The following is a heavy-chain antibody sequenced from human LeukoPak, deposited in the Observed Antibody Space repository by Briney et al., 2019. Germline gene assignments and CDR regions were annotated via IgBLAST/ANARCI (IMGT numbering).Heavy chain of an antibody. V-gene: IGHV3-66*01. CDR1: GFTFSNYA. D-gene: IGHD1-1*01. J-gene: IGHJ4*02. Sequence: PGGSLRLSCAASGFTFSNYAMSWVRQAPGKGLEWVSVIYGGVNTVYADSVQGRFTISRDNSKNTLYLQMSSLRAEDTAVYYCAKSPKTGFLFDYWGKGTLVTVSS. CDR3: AKSPKTGFLFDY. CDR2: IYGGVNT.